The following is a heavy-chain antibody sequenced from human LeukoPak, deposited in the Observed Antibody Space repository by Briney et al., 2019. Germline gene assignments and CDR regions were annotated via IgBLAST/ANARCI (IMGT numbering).Heavy chain of an antibody. CDR3: ARHRKSARNYLYYYMDV. CDR1: GDSIHSVYYF. D-gene: IGHD6-6*01. V-gene: IGHV4-39*01. Sequence: SETLSLTCTVSGDSIHSVYYFWGWIRQPPGKGLEWIGSVYFDGGTSYSPSLKSRVIISVDTSKNQFSLNLTSVTAADTALYYCARHRKSARNYLYYYMDVWGKGTTVTVSS. CDR2: VYFDGGT. J-gene: IGHJ6*03.